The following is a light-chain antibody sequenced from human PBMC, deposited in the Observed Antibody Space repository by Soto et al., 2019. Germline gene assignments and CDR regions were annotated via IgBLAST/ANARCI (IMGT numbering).Light chain of an antibody. V-gene: IGKV1-33*01. Sequence: ASHGIRNYFGWYQQTPGKAPXXLIYDASNFKTGFPSRFSGRGSGTDFPFTISSLQPEDIATYYCQQYDNLPAFGQGTKVDIK. J-gene: IGKJ1*01. CDR1: HGIRNY. CDR2: DAS. CDR3: QQYDNLPA.